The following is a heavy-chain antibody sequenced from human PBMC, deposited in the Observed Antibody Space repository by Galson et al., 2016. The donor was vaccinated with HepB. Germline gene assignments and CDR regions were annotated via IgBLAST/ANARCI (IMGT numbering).Heavy chain of an antibody. J-gene: IGHJ4*02. D-gene: IGHD3-10*01. CDR3: ARGANRGRPFDY. CDR1: GFTFSSYW. V-gene: IGHV3-7*03. CDR2: VKRDGSER. Sequence: SLRLSCAASGFTFSSYWMSWVRQAPGKGREWVANVKRDGSERYYVDSVKGRFTISRDNAKNSLFLQMNSLRVEDTAVYYCARGANRGRPFDYWGQGTLVTVSS.